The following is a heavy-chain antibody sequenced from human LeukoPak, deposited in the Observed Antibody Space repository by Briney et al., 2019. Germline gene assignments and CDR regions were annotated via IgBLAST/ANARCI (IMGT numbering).Heavy chain of an antibody. CDR1: GYTFTSYG. CDR2: INPSGGST. D-gene: IGHD3-3*01. CDR3: ARAIFGVVIGYYYYGMDV. V-gene: IGHV1-46*01. J-gene: IGHJ6*02. Sequence: ASVKVSCKASGYTFTSYGISWVRQAPGQGLEWMGIINPSGGSTSYAQKFQGRVTMTRDTSTSTVYVELNSLRSEDTAVYYCARAIFGVVIGYYYYGMDVWGQGTTVTVSS.